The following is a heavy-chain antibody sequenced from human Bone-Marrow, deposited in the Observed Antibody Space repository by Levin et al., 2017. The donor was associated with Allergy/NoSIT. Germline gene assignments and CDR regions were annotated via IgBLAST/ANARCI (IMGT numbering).Heavy chain of an antibody. CDR3: VRGSTGWTF. CDR1: GFTLRKYW. J-gene: IGHJ6*02. CDR2: IDGDGTTT. D-gene: IGHD3/OR15-3a*01. Sequence: GASVKVSCAASGFTLRKYWMQWVRQAPGKGLVWVSHIDGDGTTTNYADSVKGRFTISRDNAKNTVYLQMNSLRAEDTAVYYCVRGSTGWTFWGQGTTVTVSS. V-gene: IGHV3-74*01.